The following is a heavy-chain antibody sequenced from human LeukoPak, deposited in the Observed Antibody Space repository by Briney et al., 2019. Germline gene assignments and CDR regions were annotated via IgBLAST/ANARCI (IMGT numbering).Heavy chain of an antibody. CDR1: GFTFSSYA. CDR3: AKAPWEYYYDSSGYYLEYFQH. J-gene: IGHJ1*01. V-gene: IGHV3-23*01. CDR2: ISGSGGST. Sequence: GGSLRLSCAASGFTFSSYAMSWVRQAPGKGLEWVSAISGSGGSTYYADSVKGRFTISRDNSKNTLYLQMNSLRAEDTAVYYCAKAPWEYYYDSSGYYLEYFQHWGQGTLVTVSS. D-gene: IGHD3-22*01.